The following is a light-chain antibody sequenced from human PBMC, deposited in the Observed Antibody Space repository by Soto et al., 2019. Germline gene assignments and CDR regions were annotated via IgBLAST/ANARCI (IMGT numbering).Light chain of an antibody. J-gene: IGKJ1*01. CDR2: GVS. V-gene: IGKV3D-15*01. CDR1: QSVSSSY. Sequence: EIVLTQSPGTLSLSPGERATLSCRASQSVSSSYLAWYQQKPGQAPRLLIYGVSTGATGIPDRFSGSGSGTEFTLTITSLQSEDFAVYYCQQYNNWPQTFGQGTKVDIK. CDR3: QQYNNWPQT.